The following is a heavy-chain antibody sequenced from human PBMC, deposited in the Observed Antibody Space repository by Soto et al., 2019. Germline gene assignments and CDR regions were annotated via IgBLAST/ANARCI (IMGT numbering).Heavy chain of an antibody. V-gene: IGHV4-39*01. CDR1: GGSMSSRRYY. CDR2: IYYSGST. Sequence: SDTLSLTCTVSGGSMSSRRYYWGWIRQPPGKGLEWIGSIYYSGSTYYNPSLKSRITMSVDTSKNQFSLKLSSVTAADTAVYYCAKLLGGVTEAIDYFDYWGQGTLVTVSS. CDR3: AKLLGGVTEAIDYFDY. D-gene: IGHD2-15*01. J-gene: IGHJ4*02.